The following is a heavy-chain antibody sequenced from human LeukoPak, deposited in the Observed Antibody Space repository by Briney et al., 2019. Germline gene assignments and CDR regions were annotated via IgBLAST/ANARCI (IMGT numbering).Heavy chain of an antibody. V-gene: IGHV1-2*02. CDR1: GYTFTGYY. D-gene: IGHD5/OR15-5a*01. Sequence: ASVKVSCKASGYTFTGYYIHWVRQAPGQGLGWMGWIDPNSGGTNYAQKFQGRVTVTRDTSISTAYMELSRLRSDDTALYYCARDTPYSTSFDYWGQGTLVTVSS. CDR3: ARDTPYSTSFDY. J-gene: IGHJ4*02. CDR2: IDPNSGGT.